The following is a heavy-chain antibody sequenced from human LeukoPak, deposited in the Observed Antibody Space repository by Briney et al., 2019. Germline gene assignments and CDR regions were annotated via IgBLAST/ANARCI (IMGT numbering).Heavy chain of an antibody. D-gene: IGHD6-19*01. CDR2: IYPGDSDT. CDR1: GYSFTSYW. CDR3: ARQRRSSGWPNDY. Sequence: GESLKISCKGSGYSFTSYWIAWVRQMPGKGLEWVGIIYPGDSDTRYSPSFQGQVTITADKSISTAYLQWSSLKASDSAMYYCARQRRSSGWPNDYWGQGTLVTVSS. V-gene: IGHV5-51*01. J-gene: IGHJ4*02.